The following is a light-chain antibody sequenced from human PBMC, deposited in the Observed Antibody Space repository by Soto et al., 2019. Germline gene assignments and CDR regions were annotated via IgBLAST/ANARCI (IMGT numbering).Light chain of an antibody. CDR2: EVS. V-gene: IGLV2-8*01. CDR1: SSDVGGYNY. J-gene: IGLJ2*01. Sequence: QSVLTQPPSASGSPGQSVTISCTGTSSDVGGYNYVSWYQQHPGTAPKLMIYEVSKRPSGVPDRFSGSKSGNTASLTVSGLQAEDEADYYCSSYAGSNNLVFGGGTKRTVL. CDR3: SSYAGSNNLV.